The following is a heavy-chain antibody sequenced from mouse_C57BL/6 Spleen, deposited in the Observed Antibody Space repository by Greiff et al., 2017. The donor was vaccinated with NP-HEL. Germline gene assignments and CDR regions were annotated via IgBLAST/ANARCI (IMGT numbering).Heavy chain of an antibody. V-gene: IGHV14-1*01. CDR3: TTAAQATYYAMDY. CDR1: GFNIKDYY. Sequence: EVQLQQSGAELVRPGASVKLSCTASGFNIKDYYMHWVKQRPEQGLEWIGRIDPEDGDTEYAPKFQGKATMTADTSSNTAYLQLSSLTSEDTAVYYCTTAAQATYYAMDYWGQGTSVTVSS. D-gene: IGHD3-2*02. J-gene: IGHJ4*01. CDR2: IDPEDGDT.